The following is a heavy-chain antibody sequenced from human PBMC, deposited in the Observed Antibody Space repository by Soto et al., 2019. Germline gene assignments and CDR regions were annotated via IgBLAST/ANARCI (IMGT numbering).Heavy chain of an antibody. J-gene: IGHJ4*02. CDR3: ARVVEPYDQSYYFDY. CDR2: ISSSSSYT. D-gene: IGHD3-22*01. CDR1: GFTFSDYY. V-gene: IGHV3-11*06. Sequence: GGSLRLSCAASGFTFSDYYMSWIRQAPGKGLEWVSYISSSSSYTNYADSVKGRFTISRDNAKNSLYLQMNSLRAEDTAVYYCARVVEPYDQSYYFDYWGQGTLVTVSS.